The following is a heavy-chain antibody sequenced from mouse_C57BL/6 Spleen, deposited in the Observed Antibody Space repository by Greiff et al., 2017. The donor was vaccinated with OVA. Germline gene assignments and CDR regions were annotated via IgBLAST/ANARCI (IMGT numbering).Heavy chain of an antibody. J-gene: IGHJ2*01. CDR1: GFTFSDYG. CDR2: ISSGSSTI. V-gene: IGHV5-17*01. D-gene: IGHD2-1*01. CDR3: ARWGYYGLDY. Sequence: EVQVVESGGGLVKPGGSLKLSCAASGFTFSDYGMHWVRQAPEKGLEWVAYISSGSSTIYYADTVKGRFTISRDNAKNTLFLQMTSLRSEDTAMYYCARWGYYGLDYWGQGTTLTVSS.